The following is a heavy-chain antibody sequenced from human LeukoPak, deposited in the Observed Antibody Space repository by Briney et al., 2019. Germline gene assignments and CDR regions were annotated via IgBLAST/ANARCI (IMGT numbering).Heavy chain of an antibody. CDR2: IYYSGST. Sequence: SETLSLTCTVSGGSISSSSYYWGWIRQPPGKGLEWIGSIYYSGSTYYNPSLKSRVTISVDTSKNQFSLKLSSVTAADTAVYYCARDGPIPGIAAAGSIGAFDIWGQGTMVTVSS. CDR1: GGSISSSSYY. D-gene: IGHD6-13*01. J-gene: IGHJ3*02. V-gene: IGHV4-39*07. CDR3: ARDGPIPGIAAAGSIGAFDI.